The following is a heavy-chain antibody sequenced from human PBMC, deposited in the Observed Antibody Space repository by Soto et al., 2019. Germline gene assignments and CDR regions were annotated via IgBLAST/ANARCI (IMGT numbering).Heavy chain of an antibody. Sequence: GGSLRLSCAASGFTVKDYQMNWVRQAPVEGMEWVSVIYSGGVTYYPDSVKGRFTTIRDTSKNTVYLQMNSLRADDTAMYYCARDPSTTGYYGLDVWGQGTTVTVSS. V-gene: IGHV3-53*01. CDR2: IYSGGVT. CDR1: GFTVKDYQ. J-gene: IGHJ6*02. CDR3: ARDPSTTGYYGLDV.